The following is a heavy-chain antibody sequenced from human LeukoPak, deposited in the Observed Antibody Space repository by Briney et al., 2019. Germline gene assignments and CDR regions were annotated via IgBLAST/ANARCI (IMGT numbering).Heavy chain of an antibody. CDR2: IYYNGST. J-gene: IGHJ5*02. Sequence: TSETLSLTCTVSGGSISSGDYFWSWIRQPPGKGLEWIEFIYYNGSTNYNPSLKSRVTISVDTSKSQFSLKVSSVTAADTAVYYYAREPSWSGWFDPWGQGTLVTVSS. CDR1: GGSISSGDYF. D-gene: IGHD3-3*01. CDR3: AREPSWSGWFDP. V-gene: IGHV4-61*08.